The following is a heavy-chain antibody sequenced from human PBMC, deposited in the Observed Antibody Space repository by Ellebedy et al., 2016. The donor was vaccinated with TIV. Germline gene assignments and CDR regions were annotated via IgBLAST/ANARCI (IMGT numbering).Heavy chain of an antibody. CDR3: TNLES. CDR2: IWHDGSKN. V-gene: IGHV3-33*07. J-gene: IGHJ4*02. CDR1: GFTLGMYE. Sequence: PGGSLRLSCAASGFTLGMYEIYWVRQAPGKGLEWVAVIWHDGSKNYYADSVKARFTISRDNSKNTLYLQMNSLRADDTALYYCTNLESWGQGTLVTVSS.